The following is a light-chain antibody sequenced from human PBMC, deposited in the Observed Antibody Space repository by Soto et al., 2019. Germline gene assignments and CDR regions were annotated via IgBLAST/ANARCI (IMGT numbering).Light chain of an antibody. V-gene: IGKV3-20*01. Sequence: ELVLTQSPGTLPLSTGESATLSCRASQSVSSSYLAWYQQKPGQAPRLLIYGASSRATGIPDRFSGSGSGTDFALTISRLGPEDLAVYYCQQDGSSPPVTFGQGTRLEIK. CDR3: QQDGSSPPVT. CDR2: GAS. CDR1: QSVSSSY. J-gene: IGKJ5*01.